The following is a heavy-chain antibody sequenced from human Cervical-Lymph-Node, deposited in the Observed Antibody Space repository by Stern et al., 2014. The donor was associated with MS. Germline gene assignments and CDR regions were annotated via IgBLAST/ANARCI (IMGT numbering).Heavy chain of an antibody. V-gene: IGHV3-23*04. CDR2: IRGSGGST. CDR1: GFTFSSYA. CDR3: AKAHIAAAAPPRFDY. J-gene: IGHJ4*02. Sequence: EVQLVESGGGLVQPGGSLRLSCAASGFTFSSYAMSWVRQAPGKGLEWVSAIRGSGGSTYYASSVKGRFTISRDHSKNTLYMPINSLRAEDTAVYYCAKAHIAAAAPPRFDYWGQGTLVTVSS. D-gene: IGHD6-13*01.